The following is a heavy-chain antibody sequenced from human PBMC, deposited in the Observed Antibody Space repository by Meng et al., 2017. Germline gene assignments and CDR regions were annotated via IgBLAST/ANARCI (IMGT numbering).Heavy chain of an antibody. CDR3: AKNAALDY. J-gene: IGHJ4*02. CDR2: IIPRFGTT. CDR1: GGTFGIYG. V-gene: IGHV1-69*13. D-gene: IGHD6-25*01. Sequence: SVKVSCKASGGTFGIYGISWVRQAPGQGLEWMGGIIPRFGTTNYAEKFQGRVTITADESTSTAYMELINLRSEDTAVYYCAKNAALDYWGQGTLVTVSS.